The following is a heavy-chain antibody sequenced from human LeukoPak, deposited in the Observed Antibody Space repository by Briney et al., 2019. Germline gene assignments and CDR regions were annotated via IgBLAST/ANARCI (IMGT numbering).Heavy chain of an antibody. CDR2: ISWDGGST. V-gene: IGHV3-43D*03. D-gene: IGHD4-23*01. CDR1: EFSVGSNY. Sequence: GGSLRLSCAASEFSVGSNYMTWVRQAPGKGLEWVSLISWDGGSTYYADSVKGRFTISRDNSKNSLYLQMNSLRAEDTALYYCAKDRDYGGNRYYFDYWGQGTLVTVSS. J-gene: IGHJ4*02. CDR3: AKDRDYGGNRYYFDY.